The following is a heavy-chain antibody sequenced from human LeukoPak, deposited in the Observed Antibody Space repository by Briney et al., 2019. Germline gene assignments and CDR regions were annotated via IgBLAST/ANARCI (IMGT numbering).Heavy chain of an antibody. CDR1: GLTFSSYA. CDR3: AIRAYRSSWYYFDY. J-gene: IGHJ4*02. CDR2: ISGSGAGT. V-gene: IGHV3-23*01. D-gene: IGHD6-13*01. Sequence: GGSLRLSCAASGLTFSSYAMSWVRQAPGNGLEWVSAISGSGAGTYSADSVKGRFTISRDNSKNTLYLQMNSLRAEDTAVYYCAIRAYRSSWYYFDYWGQGTLVTVSA.